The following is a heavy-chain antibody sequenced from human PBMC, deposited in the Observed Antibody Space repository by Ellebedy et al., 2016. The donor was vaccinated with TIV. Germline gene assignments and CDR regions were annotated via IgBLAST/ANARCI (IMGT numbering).Heavy chain of an antibody. CDR1: GSSVSSYY. CDR2: VFYSGSA. D-gene: IGHD3/OR15-3a*01. CDR3: ARHVCRYSILGLVLCSRASGDVFDV. Sequence: MPSETLSLTCSVSGSSVSSYYWSWIRQSPGKGLEWIGNVFYSGSATYNPSLTGRVTMSFHKSRSEFSLNVTSVTAADTAVYYCARHVCRYSILGLVLCSRASGDVFDVWGQGTMVTVSA. V-gene: IGHV4-59*08. J-gene: IGHJ3*01.